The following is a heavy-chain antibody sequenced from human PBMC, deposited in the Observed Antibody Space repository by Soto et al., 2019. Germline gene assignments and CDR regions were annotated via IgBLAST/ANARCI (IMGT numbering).Heavy chain of an antibody. D-gene: IGHD3-10*01. CDR1: GGSISSGDYY. V-gene: IGHV4-30-4*01. Sequence: QVQLQESGPGLVKPSQTLSLTCTVSGGSISSGDYYWSWIRQPPGKGLEWIGYIYYSGSTYYNPSLKXRXTXSXXTSKNQFSLKLSSVTAADTAVYYCARAQGSGFLVSWGQGPLVTVSS. J-gene: IGHJ4*02. CDR2: IYYSGST. CDR3: ARAQGSGFLVS.